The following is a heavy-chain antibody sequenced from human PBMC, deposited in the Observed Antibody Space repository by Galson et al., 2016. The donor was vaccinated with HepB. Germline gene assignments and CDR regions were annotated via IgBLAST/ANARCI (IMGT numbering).Heavy chain of an antibody. V-gene: IGHV3-48*02. D-gene: IGHD2-21*02. Sequence: SLRLSCAASGFSFSTYSMNWVRQAPGKGLEWVSYIDSSSGTIYYADSLKGRFTISRDNAKSSLFLQMNSMRDDDTAVYYCTREGRGLHADYWGQGTLVTVSS. CDR2: IDSSSGTI. CDR1: GFSFSTYS. CDR3: TREGRGLHADY. J-gene: IGHJ4*02.